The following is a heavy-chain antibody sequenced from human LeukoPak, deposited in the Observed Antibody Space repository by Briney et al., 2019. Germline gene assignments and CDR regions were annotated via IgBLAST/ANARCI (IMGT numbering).Heavy chain of an antibody. J-gene: IGHJ3*02. CDR2: ISSSGSTI. Sequence: GGSLRLSCAASGFTFSSYEMNWVRQAPGKGLEWVSYISSSGSTIYYADSVKGRFTISRDNAKNSLYLQMNRLRADDTAVYYCARDGYRYGYRDAFDIWGQGTMVTVSS. V-gene: IGHV3-48*03. D-gene: IGHD5-18*01. CDR1: GFTFSSYE. CDR3: ARDGYRYGYRDAFDI.